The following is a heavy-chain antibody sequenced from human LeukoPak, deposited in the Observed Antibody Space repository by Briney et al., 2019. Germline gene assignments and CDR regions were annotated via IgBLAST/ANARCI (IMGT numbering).Heavy chain of an antibody. J-gene: IGHJ3*02. V-gene: IGHV4-61*10. Sequence: SQTLSLTCNVSGDSIRSGSYCWTWIRQPAGKGLEWIGYIYYDGSTNYNPSLKSRVTLSVDTSKNQFSLKLSSVTAADTAMYYCARNIDGYNYDAFDIWGQGTMVTVSS. D-gene: IGHD5-24*01. CDR1: GDSIRSGSYC. CDR2: IYYDGST. CDR3: ARNIDGYNYDAFDI.